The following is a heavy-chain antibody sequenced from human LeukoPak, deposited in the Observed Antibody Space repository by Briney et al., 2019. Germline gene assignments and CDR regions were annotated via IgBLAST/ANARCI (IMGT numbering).Heavy chain of an antibody. V-gene: IGHV4-34*01. CDR2: INHSGST. CDR1: GGSFSGYY. J-gene: IGHJ6*04. CDR3: ARPVVVPAAMYYYYYGMDV. Sequence: PSETLSLTCAVYGGSFSGYYWSWIRQPPGKGLEWIGEINHSGSTNYNPSLKSRVTISVDTSKNQFSLKLSSVTAADTAVYYCARPVVVPAAMYYYYYGMDVWGKGTTVTVSS. D-gene: IGHD2-2*01.